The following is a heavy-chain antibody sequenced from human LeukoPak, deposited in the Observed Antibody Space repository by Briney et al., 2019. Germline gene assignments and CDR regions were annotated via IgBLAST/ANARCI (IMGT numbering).Heavy chain of an antibody. J-gene: IGHJ4*02. CDR1: GFTFSNYW. Sequence: GGSPRLSCAASGFTFSNYWMNWVRQAPGKGLEWVANIKEDGSEKYHVDSVKGRFIISRDNAKDSLYLQMNSLRAEDTAVYYCARDSQHLNFDYWGQGTLVTVSS. D-gene: IGHD3-3*02. CDR2: IKEDGSEK. CDR3: ARDSQHLNFDY. V-gene: IGHV3-7*04.